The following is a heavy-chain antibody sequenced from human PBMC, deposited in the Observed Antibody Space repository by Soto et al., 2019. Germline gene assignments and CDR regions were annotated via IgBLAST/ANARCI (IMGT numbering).Heavy chain of an antibody. CDR3: ARDSVAFYCSGGSCSPWDEYFQH. J-gene: IGHJ1*01. CDR2: ISYDGSNK. D-gene: IGHD2-15*01. V-gene: IGHV3-30-3*01. CDR1: GFTFSSYA. Sequence: QVQLVESGGGVVQPGRSLRLSCAASGFTFSSYAMHWVRQAPGKGLEWVAVISYDGSNKYYADSVKGRFTISRDNYKNTLYLQMNSLRAEDTAVYYCARDSVAFYCSGGSCSPWDEYFQHWGQGTLVTVSS.